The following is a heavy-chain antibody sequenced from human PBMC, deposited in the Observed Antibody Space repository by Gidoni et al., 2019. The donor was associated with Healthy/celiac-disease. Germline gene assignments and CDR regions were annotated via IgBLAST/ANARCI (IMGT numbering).Heavy chain of an antibody. V-gene: IGHV4-39*01. Sequence: STYYNPSLKSRVTISVDTSKNQFSLKLSSVTAADTAVYYCARRGGRVVTPTYWGQGTLVTVSS. CDR2: ST. J-gene: IGHJ4*02. D-gene: IGHD2-15*01. CDR3: ARRGGRVVTPTY.